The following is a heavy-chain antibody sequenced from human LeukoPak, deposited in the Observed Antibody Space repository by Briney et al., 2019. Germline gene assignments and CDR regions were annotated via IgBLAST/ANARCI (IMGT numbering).Heavy chain of an antibody. V-gene: IGHV3-30*18. CDR2: ISYDGSNK. CDR3: AKEFDY. CDR1: GFTFSSYG. J-gene: IGHJ4*02. Sequence: PGGSLRLSCAASGFTFSSYGMHWVRQAPGKGLEWVAVISYDGSNKYYADSVKGRFTISRDNSKNTLYLQMNSLRAEDTAVYYCAKEFDYWSQGTLVTVSS.